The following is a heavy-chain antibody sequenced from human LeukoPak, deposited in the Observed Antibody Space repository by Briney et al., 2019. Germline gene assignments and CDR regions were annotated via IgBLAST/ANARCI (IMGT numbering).Heavy chain of an antibody. Sequence: GGSLRLSCAASGFTFSSYGMHWVRQAPGKGLEWVAVISYDGSNKYYADSVKGRFTISRDNSKNTLYLQMNSLRAEDTAVYYCARERGNDFWSGRVQTMDVWGKGTTVTVSS. J-gene: IGHJ6*03. CDR1: GFTFSSYG. V-gene: IGHV3-30*03. CDR3: ARERGNDFWSGRVQTMDV. D-gene: IGHD3-3*01. CDR2: ISYDGSNK.